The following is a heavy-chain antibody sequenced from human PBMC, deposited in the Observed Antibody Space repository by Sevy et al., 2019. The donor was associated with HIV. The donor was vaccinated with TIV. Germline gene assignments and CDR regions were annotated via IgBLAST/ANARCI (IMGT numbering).Heavy chain of an antibody. V-gene: IGHV4-31*03. CDR1: GGSISSGGYY. CDR2: IYYSGST. D-gene: IGHD3-9*01. J-gene: IGHJ4*02. Sequence: SETLSLTCTVSGGSISSGGYYWSWIRQHPGKGLEWIGYIYYSGSTYYNPSLKSRVTISVDTSKNQFSLKLSSVTAADTAVYYCARANFDWLLLFDYWGQRTLVTVSS. CDR3: ARANFDWLLLFDY.